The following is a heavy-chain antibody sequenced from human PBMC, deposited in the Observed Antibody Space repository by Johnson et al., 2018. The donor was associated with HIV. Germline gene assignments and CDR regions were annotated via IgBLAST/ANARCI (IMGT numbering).Heavy chain of an antibody. CDR3: ARDRSLWFRELWPRDAFDM. V-gene: IGHV3-30-3*01. CDR1: GFTFSNSA. J-gene: IGHJ3*02. D-gene: IGHD3-10*01. CDR2: ISYDGDNI. Sequence: QEQLVESGGGVVQPGRALRLSCAASGFTFSNSAMHWVRQAPGKGLEWVAVISYDGDNIYYADSVQGRFTIPRDNSKNTLYLQMNSLRVADTAVYYCARDRSLWFRELWPRDAFDMWGQGTKITVSS.